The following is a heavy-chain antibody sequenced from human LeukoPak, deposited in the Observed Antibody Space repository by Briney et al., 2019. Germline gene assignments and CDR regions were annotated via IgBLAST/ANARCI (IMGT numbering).Heavy chain of an antibody. CDR2: IYYSGST. D-gene: IGHD4-17*01. V-gene: IGHV4-59*08. Sequence: PSETLSPTCTVSGGSISSYYWSWIRQPPGKGLEWIGYIYYSGSTNYNPSLKSRVTISVDTSKNQFSLKLSSVTAADTAVYYCASTVTTFRYYFDYWGQGTLVTVSS. J-gene: IGHJ4*02. CDR1: GGSISSYY. CDR3: ASTVTTFRYYFDY.